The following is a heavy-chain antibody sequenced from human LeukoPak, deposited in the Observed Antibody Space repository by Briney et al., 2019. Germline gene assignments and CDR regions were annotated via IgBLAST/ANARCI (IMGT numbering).Heavy chain of an antibody. V-gene: IGHV4-59*01. Sequence: SETLSLTCTVSGGSINSYYWSWIRQPAGKGLEWIGYIYYSGSTNYNPSLKSRVAISVDTSKNQFSLKLSSVTAADTAVYYCARVPGYDILTGYLFDYWGQGTLVTVSS. J-gene: IGHJ4*02. CDR2: IYYSGST. D-gene: IGHD3-9*01. CDR3: ARVPGYDILTGYLFDY. CDR1: GGSINSYY.